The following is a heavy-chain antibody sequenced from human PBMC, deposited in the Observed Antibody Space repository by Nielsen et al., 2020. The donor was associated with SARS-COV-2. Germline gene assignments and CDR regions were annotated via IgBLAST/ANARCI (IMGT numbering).Heavy chain of an antibody. D-gene: IGHD3-22*01. CDR3: ARGTYYYDSSGLIDY. J-gene: IGHJ4*02. CDR2: IWYDGSNK. Sequence: GESLKISCAASGFTFSSYGMHWVRQAPGKGLEWVAVIWYDGSNKYYADSVKGRFTISRDNSKNTLYLQMNSLRAEDTAVYYCARGTYYYDSSGLIDYWGQGTLVTVSS. CDR1: GFTFSSYG. V-gene: IGHV3-33*01.